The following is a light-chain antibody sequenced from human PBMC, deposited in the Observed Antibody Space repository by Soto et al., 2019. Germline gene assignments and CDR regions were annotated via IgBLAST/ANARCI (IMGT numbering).Light chain of an antibody. CDR3: RSYAGNYFI. Sequence: QSALTQPPSVSGSPGQSVAISCTGTSSDVGAYNYVSWYQQYPGKAPKVMIFDVSGRPSGVPDRFSGSKSGNTASLTISGLLAEDEADYYCRSYAGNYFIFGGGTKLTVL. CDR1: SSDVGAYNY. J-gene: IGLJ2*01. V-gene: IGLV2-11*01. CDR2: DVS.